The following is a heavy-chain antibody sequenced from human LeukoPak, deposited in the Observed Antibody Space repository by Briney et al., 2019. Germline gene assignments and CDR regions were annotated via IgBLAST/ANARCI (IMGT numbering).Heavy chain of an antibody. CDR2: IYYSGST. V-gene: IGHV4-59*01. Sequence: PSETLSLACTVSGGSISSYYWSWIRQPPGKGLEWIGYIYYSGSTNYNPSLKSRVTISVDTSKNQSSLKLSSVTAADTAMYYCARAWATDYFDYWGQGTLVTVSS. J-gene: IGHJ4*02. CDR1: GGSISSYY. CDR3: ARAWATDYFDY.